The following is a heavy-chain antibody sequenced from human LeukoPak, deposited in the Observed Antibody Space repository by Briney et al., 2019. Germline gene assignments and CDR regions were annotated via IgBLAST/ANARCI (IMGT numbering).Heavy chain of an antibody. V-gene: IGHV1-18*01. J-gene: IGHJ4*02. Sequence: ASVKVSCKASGYTFTTSGISWLRQAPGQGLEWMGWISPYNGNTDYAQKVQGRASMTTDTSTSTAYMELRSLRSDDTAVYYCARDKVEMATIFDYWGQGTLVTVSS. D-gene: IGHD5-24*01. CDR3: ARDKVEMATIFDY. CDR1: GYTFTTSG. CDR2: ISPYNGNT.